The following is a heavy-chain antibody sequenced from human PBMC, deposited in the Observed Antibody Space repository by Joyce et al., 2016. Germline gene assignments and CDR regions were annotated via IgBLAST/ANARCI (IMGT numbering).Heavy chain of an antibody. J-gene: IGHJ4*02. V-gene: IGHV3-30*03. Sequence: QMRLLESGGGGVQPGGSLRLSCAVSGFTFYRYGMHWVRQAPGKGLEWVAFISSDGVKTYFADSVKGRFIISRDNSKNTLCLQLNTLRAEDTAVYYCAFLPNGGLLRDDFDYWGQGTPVTVSS. CDR1: GFTFYRYG. CDR2: ISSDGVKT. CDR3: AFLPNGGLLRDDFDY. D-gene: IGHD2-8*01.